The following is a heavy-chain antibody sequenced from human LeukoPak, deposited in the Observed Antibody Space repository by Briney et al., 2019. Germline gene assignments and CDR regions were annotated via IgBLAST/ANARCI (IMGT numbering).Heavy chain of an antibody. J-gene: IGHJ6*03. CDR1: AGSISSSNYY. CDR2: IYYSGIT. V-gene: IGHV4-39*07. Sequence: SETLSLTCTVSAGSISSSNYYWGWIRQPPGKGLEWIGSIYYSGITYYNPSLKSRVTISVDTSKNQFSLKLSSVTAADTAVYYCARHPAGIQLWLEVDYYYYMDVWGKGTTVTISS. D-gene: IGHD5-18*01. CDR3: ARHPAGIQLWLEVDYYYYMDV.